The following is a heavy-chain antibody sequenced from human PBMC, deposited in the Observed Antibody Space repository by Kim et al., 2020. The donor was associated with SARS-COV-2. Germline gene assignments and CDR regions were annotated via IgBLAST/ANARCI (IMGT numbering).Heavy chain of an antibody. CDR2: ISNDGTTT. CDR3: AKGGAVDFWSGHPFYFD. CDR1: GLNFSRYG. V-gene: IGHV3-30*18. Sequence: GGSLRLSCAPSGLNFSRYGIHWVRQAPGKGLEWVAVISNDGTTTSYADSVKGRFTLSRDNSKNTVHLQLNSLRAEDTAVYYCAKGGAVDFWSGHPFYFD. J-gene: IGHJ4*01. D-gene: IGHD3-3*01.